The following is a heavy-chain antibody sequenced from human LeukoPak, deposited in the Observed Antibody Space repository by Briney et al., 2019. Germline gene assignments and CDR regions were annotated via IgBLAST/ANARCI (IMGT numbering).Heavy chain of an antibody. J-gene: IGHJ4*02. CDR1: GFTFTSYN. V-gene: IGHV3-48*01. CDR3: ASDVIGGTNF. D-gene: IGHD1-1*01. CDR2: IDSRAGSI. Sequence: GGSLRLSCVASGFTFTSYNMHWVRQTPGKGLEWVSYIDSRAGSIDYAASVKGRFTISRDNAKNSLYLQMNSLRAEDTAVYYCASDVIGGTNFWGQGTLVTVSS.